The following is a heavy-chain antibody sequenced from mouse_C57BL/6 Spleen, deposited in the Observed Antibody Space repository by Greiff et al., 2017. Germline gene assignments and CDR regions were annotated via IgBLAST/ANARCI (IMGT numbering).Heavy chain of an antibody. CDR3: TQGALYGYFDY. CDR2: IDPEDGDT. V-gene: IGHV14-1*01. CDR1: GFNIKDYY. J-gene: IGHJ2*01. D-gene: IGHD1-1*02. Sequence: EVQLQQSGAELVRPGASVKLSCTASGFNIKDYYLHWVKQRPEQGLEWIGRIDPEDGDTEYAPKFQGKATMTADTSSNTAYLQLSSLTSEDTAVYYCTQGALYGYFDYWGQGTTLTVSS.